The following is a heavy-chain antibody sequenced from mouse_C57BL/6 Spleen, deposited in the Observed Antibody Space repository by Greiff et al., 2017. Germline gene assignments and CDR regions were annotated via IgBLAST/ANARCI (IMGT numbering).Heavy chain of an antibody. J-gene: IGHJ2*01. CDR1: GYTFTSYW. V-gene: IGHV1-59*01. Sequence: VQLQQPGAELVRPGTSVKLSCKASGYTFTSYWMHWVKQRPGQGLEWIGVIDPSDSYTNYNQKFKGKATLTVDTSSSPAYMQLSSLTSEYSAVYYCASYYGSSSYYFDYWGQGTT. D-gene: IGHD1-1*01. CDR2: IDPSDSYT. CDR3: ASYYGSSSYYFDY.